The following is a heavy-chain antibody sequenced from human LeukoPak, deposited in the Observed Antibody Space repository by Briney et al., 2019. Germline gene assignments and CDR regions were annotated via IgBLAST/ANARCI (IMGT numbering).Heavy chain of an antibody. Sequence: SETLSLTCTVSGGSISSSSYYWGWIRQPPGKGLEWIGSIYYSGSTYYNPSLKSRVTISVDTSKNQFSLKLSSVTAADTAVYYCARVGDSSGYLFDYWGQGTLVTVSS. CDR1: GGSISSSSYY. CDR2: IYYSGST. V-gene: IGHV4-39*07. D-gene: IGHD3-22*01. CDR3: ARVGDSSGYLFDY. J-gene: IGHJ4*02.